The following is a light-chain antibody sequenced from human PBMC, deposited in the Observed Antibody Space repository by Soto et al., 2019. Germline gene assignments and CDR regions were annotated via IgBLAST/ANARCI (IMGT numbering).Light chain of an antibody. Sequence: EIVLTQSPGTLSLSPGERATLSCRASQSVSSSYLAWYQQRPGQAPRLLIYGASSRATGIPDRFSGGGSGTDFILTNSRLEPEDFAVYFCQHYGSSPMYIFGQGTKVEIK. CDR2: GAS. V-gene: IGKV3-20*01. CDR3: QHYGSSPMYI. CDR1: QSVSSSY. J-gene: IGKJ2*01.